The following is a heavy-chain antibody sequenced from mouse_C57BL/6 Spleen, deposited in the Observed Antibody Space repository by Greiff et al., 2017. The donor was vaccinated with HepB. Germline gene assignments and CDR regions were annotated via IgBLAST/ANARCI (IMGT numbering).Heavy chain of an antibody. CDR1: GYSFTGYY. J-gene: IGHJ1*03. CDR2: INPSTGGT. D-gene: IGHD1-1*01. V-gene: IGHV1-42*01. Sequence: DVKLVESGPELVKPGASVKISCKASGYSFTGYYMNWVKQSPEKSLEWFGEINPSTGGTTYNQKFKAKATLTVDKTSSTAYMQLNSRTSEDSAVYYCARSDYYSSGEYFDVWGTGTTVTVSS. CDR3: ARSDYYSSGEYFDV.